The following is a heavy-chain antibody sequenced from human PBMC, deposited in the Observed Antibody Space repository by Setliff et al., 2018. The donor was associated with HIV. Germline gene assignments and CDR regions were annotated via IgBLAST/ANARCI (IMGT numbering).Heavy chain of an antibody. CDR2: ISRDGNTI. CDR1: GFTLSDYY. V-gene: IGHV3-11*01. J-gene: IGHJ4*02. D-gene: IGHD4-17*01. Sequence: GESLKISCAASGFTLSDYYMSWLRQAPGKGLEWVSYISRDGNTISYADSVKGRFTISRDNAKNSPYLQLNSLRPEDTAVYYCARDKDEDYGSTSFDYWGQGILVTVSS. CDR3: ARDKDEDYGSTSFDY.